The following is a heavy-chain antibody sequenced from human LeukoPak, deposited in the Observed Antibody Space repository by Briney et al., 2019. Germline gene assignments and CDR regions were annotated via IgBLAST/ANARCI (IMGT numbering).Heavy chain of an antibody. CDR1: GFTFSNFA. CDR2: TVGSSST. V-gene: IGHV3-21*01. D-gene: IGHD6-13*01. CDR3: ARIGAGYSRDY. J-gene: IGHJ4*02. Sequence: GGSLRLSCAASGFTFSNFAMTWVRQAPGKGLEWVSSTVGSSSTYYADSLKGRFTISRDNAKNSLYLQMNSLRAEDTAVYYCARIGAGYSRDYWGQGTLVTVSS.